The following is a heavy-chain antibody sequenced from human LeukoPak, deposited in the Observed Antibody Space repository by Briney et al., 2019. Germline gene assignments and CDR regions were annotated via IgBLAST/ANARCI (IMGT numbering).Heavy chain of an antibody. Sequence: PGGSLRLSCAASGFTVSSNYMSWVRQAPGKGLEWVSVIYSGGSTYYADSVKGRFTISRDNAKNSLYLQMNSLRDEDTAVYYCASRRESFDYWGQGTLVTVSS. CDR2: IYSGGST. V-gene: IGHV3-66*01. J-gene: IGHJ4*02. CDR3: ASRRESFDY. CDR1: GFTVSSNY.